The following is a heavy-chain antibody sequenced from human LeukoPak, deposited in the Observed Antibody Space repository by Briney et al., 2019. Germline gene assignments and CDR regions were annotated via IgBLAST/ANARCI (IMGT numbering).Heavy chain of an antibody. CDR1: GFTFSSDW. D-gene: IGHD3-16*01. Sequence: PGGSLRLSCAASGFTFSSDWMHWVRQAPGKGLVCVSYINGDGSATNYADSVRGRFTISRDNAKRTLYLQMNSLRDEDTAVYYCVRGRDSGGLGTLVSVS. J-gene: IGHJ4*02. CDR3: VRGRDS. V-gene: IGHV3-74*01. CDR2: INGDGSAT.